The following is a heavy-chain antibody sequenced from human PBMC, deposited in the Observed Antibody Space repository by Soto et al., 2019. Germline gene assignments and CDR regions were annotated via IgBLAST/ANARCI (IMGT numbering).Heavy chain of an antibody. CDR3: TREIPYFDS. CDR2: IRSKDYGGTT. CDR1: GFTFGYFS. V-gene: IGHV3-49*02. Sequence: PGGSLRLSCATSGFTFGYFSISWVRQAPGRGLEWVGLIRSKDYGGTTEYAASVKGRFAISRDDSTGIAYLQMNSLKIEDTAVYYCTREIPYFDSWGQGTLVTVSS. J-gene: IGHJ4*02.